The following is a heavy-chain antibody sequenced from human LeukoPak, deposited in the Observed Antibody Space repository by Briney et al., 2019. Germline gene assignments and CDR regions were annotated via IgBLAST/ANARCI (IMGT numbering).Heavy chain of an antibody. J-gene: IGHJ4*02. D-gene: IGHD3-10*01. CDR2: ISGSGGST. Sequence: GGSLRLSCAASGFTFSSYAMSWVRQAPGKGLEWVSAISGSGGSTYYADSVKGRFTISRDNSKNTLYLQMNSLRAEDTAVYYCASLPLVRGVILAVVYWGQGTLVTVSS. CDR1: GFTFSSYA. V-gene: IGHV3-23*01. CDR3: ASLPLVRGVILAVVY.